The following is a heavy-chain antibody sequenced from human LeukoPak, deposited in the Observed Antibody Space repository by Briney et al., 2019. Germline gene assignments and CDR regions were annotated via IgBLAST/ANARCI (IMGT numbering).Heavy chain of an antibody. D-gene: IGHD3-10*01. V-gene: IGHV4-39*01. J-gene: IGHJ3*02. Sequence: SETLSLTCTVSGGSISSSSYYWGWIRQPPGTGLEWIGSIYYSGSTYYNPSLKSRVTISVDTSKNQFSLKLSSVTAADTAVYYCARQAVITMVRGVSRDAFDIWGQGTMVTVSS. CDR2: IYYSGST. CDR3: ARQAVITMVRGVSRDAFDI. CDR1: GGSISSSSYY.